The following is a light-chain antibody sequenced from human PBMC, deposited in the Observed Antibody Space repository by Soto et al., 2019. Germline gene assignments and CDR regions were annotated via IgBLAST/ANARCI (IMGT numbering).Light chain of an antibody. CDR2: DAS. Sequence: EIVMTQSPATLSVSPGERATLSCRASQSVSSNLAWYQQKPGQAPRLLIYDASFRATGIPARFSGSGSGTEFTLTISSLQSEDFAVYYCQQYNNWPRTFGPGTKVDIK. J-gene: IGKJ3*01. CDR1: QSVSSN. CDR3: QQYNNWPRT. V-gene: IGKV3D-15*01.